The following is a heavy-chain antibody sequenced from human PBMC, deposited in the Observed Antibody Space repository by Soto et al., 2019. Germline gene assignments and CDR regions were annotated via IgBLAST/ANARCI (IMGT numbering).Heavy chain of an antibody. Sequence: APQTFPLSNTVSGGFLSSSNYFLGRLRQAPGQGLEWIGSIYYSGSTYYNPSLKSRVTISVDTSKNQFSLKLSSVTAADTAVYYCARGAYYYDRSGYGTNWFDPWSQGTLVTIS. D-gene: IGHD3-22*01. V-gene: IGHV4-39*01. CDR2: IYYSGST. CDR1: GGFLSSSNYF. CDR3: ARGAYYYDRSGYGTNWFDP. J-gene: IGHJ5*02.